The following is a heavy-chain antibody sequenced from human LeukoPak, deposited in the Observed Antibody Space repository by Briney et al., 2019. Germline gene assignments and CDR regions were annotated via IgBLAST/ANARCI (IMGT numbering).Heavy chain of an antibody. Sequence: KTSETLSLTCAVYGGSFSGYYWSWIRQPPGKGLEWIGEINHSGSTNYNPSLKSRVTISVDTSKNQFSLKLSSVTAADTAVYYCARLRGYSYGREYFQHWGQGTLVAVSS. D-gene: IGHD5-18*01. V-gene: IGHV4-34*01. CDR2: INHSGST. CDR1: GGSFSGYY. CDR3: ARLRGYSYGREYFQH. J-gene: IGHJ1*01.